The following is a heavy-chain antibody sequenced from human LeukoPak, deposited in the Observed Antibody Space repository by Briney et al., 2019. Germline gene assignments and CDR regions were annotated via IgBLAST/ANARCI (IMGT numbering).Heavy chain of an antibody. V-gene: IGHV3-21*01. CDR3: ARVGGATAVTMYFEY. CDR1: GFTFSSYS. J-gene: IGHJ4*02. CDR2: ISSSSSYI. Sequence: GGSLRLSCAASGFTFSSYSMNWVRQAPGRGLEWVSSISSSSSYIYYADSLKGRFTISRDNAKNSLYLQMNSLRAEDTAVYYCARVGGATAVTMYFEYWGQGTLVTVSS. D-gene: IGHD1-26*01.